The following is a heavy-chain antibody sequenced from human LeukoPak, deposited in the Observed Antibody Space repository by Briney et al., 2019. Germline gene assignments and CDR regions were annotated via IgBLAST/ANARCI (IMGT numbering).Heavy chain of an antibody. Sequence: SETLSLTCAVYGGSFSGYYWSWIRQPPGKGLEWIGEINHSGSTNYNPSLKSRVTISVDTSKTQFSLKLSSVTAADTAVYYCARVPRGYSSSWEYGMDVWGQGTTVTVSS. V-gene: IGHV4-34*01. CDR2: INHSGST. D-gene: IGHD6-13*01. CDR1: GGSFSGYY. J-gene: IGHJ6*02. CDR3: ARVPRGYSSSWEYGMDV.